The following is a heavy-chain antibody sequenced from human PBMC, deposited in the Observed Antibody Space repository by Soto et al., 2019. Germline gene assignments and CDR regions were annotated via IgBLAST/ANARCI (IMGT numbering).Heavy chain of an antibody. V-gene: IGHV1-69*13. J-gene: IGHJ6*02. CDR3: ASLVDTAMVRVPQPYYYYYGMDV. CDR1: GSTFSSYA. D-gene: IGHD5-18*01. CDR2: IIPIFGTA. Sequence: SVKVSCKASGSTFSSYAISWVRQAPGQGLEWMGGIIPIFGTANYAQKFQGRVTITADESTSTAYMELSSLRSEDTAVYYCASLVDTAMVRVPQPYYYYYGMDVWGQGTTVTVSS.